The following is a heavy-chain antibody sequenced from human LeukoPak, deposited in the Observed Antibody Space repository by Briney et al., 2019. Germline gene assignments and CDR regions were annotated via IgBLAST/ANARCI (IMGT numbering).Heavy chain of an antibody. Sequence: ASVKVSCKASVYTFTSYDINWVRQATGQGLEWMGWMNPNSGNTGYAQKFQGRVTMTRNTSISTAYMELSSLRSEDTAVYYCSRSSSRLLYFDPWGQGTLVTVSS. CDR1: VYTFTSYD. CDR2: MNPNSGNT. D-gene: IGHD6-6*01. J-gene: IGHJ5*02. CDR3: SRSSSRLLYFDP. V-gene: IGHV1-8*01.